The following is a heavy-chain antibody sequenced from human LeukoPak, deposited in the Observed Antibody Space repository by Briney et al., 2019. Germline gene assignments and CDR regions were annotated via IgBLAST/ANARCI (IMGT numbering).Heavy chain of an antibody. V-gene: IGHV3-7*01. CDR2: IKQDGSEK. D-gene: IGHD7-27*01. Sequence: PGGSLRLSCAASGFTFSSYWMSWVRQAPGKGLEWVANIKQDGSEKYYVDSVKGRFTISRDNAKNSLYLQMNSLRAEDTAVYYCARARYWGFSDYYYYMDVWGKGTTVTVSS. CDR3: ARARYWGFSDYYYYMDV. J-gene: IGHJ6*03. CDR1: GFTFSSYW.